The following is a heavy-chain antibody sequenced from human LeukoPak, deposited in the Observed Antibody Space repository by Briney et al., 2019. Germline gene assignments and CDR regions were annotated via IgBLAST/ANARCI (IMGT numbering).Heavy chain of an antibody. J-gene: IGHJ3*02. CDR1: GYSFSRYY. V-gene: IGHV1-46*01. CDR3: ARDWNWGSSDAFDM. CDR2: INPSGGNT. D-gene: IGHD3-16*01. Sequence: ASVKVSCKASGYSFSRYYLHWVRRAPGQGLEWMGIINPSGGNTNYAQKFKGRLTLTRDTSTSTVYMELSSLRSDDTAVYYCARDWNWGSSDAFDMWGQGKIVTVSS.